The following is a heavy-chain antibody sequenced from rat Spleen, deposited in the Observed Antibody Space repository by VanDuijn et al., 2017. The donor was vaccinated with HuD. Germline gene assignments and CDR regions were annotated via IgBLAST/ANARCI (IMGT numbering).Heavy chain of an antibody. CDR1: GFTFSNYG. Sequence: EVQLVESGGGLVQPGRSLKLSCAASGFTFSNYGLHWIRQVPTKGLEWVASISPSGGSTYYRDSVKGRFTISRDNAKNTQYLQMDSLRSEDTATYYCARPRISYVYYPSYFDFWGPGTMVTVSS. CDR2: ISPSGGST. J-gene: IGHJ1*01. D-gene: IGHD1-6*01. V-gene: IGHV5-19*01. CDR3: ARPRISYVYYPSYFDF.